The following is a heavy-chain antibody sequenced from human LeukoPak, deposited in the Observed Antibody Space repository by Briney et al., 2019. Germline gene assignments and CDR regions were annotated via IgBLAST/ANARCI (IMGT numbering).Heavy chain of an antibody. CDR2: IDSGGST. V-gene: IGHV3-66*01. J-gene: IGHJ4*02. CDR3: ARTHISVVGTYYFDY. D-gene: IGHD6-13*01. Sequence: PGGSLRLSCAASGFTVSSNYMSWVRQAPGKGLEWVSVIDSGGSTYYADSVKGRFTTSRDNSKNTLYLQMNNLRAEDTAVYYCARTHISVVGTYYFDYWGQGTLVTVSS. CDR1: GFTVSSNY.